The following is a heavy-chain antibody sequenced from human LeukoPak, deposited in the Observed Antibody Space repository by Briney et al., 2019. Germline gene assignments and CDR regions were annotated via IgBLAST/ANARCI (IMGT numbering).Heavy chain of an antibody. CDR2: INPNSGGT. CDR3: ARDIVPVELEHNFDY. V-gene: IGHV1-2*02. CDR1: GYTFTGYY. D-gene: IGHD1/OR15-1a*01. Sequence: ASVKVSCKASGYTFTGYYMHWVRQAPGQGLEWMGWINPNSGGTNYAQKFQGRVTMTRDTSISTAYMELSRLRSDDTAVYYCARDIVPVELEHNFDYWGQGTLVTVSS. J-gene: IGHJ4*02.